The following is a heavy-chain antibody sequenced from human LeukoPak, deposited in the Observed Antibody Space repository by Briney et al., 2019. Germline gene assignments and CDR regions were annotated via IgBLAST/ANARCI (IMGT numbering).Heavy chain of an antibody. J-gene: IGHJ4*02. V-gene: IGHV1-69*13. CDR3: ARGPGYSGYPNINFDY. CDR2: IIPIFGTA. D-gene: IGHD3-22*01. Sequence: SVKVSCKASGGTFSSYAISWVRQAPGQGLEWMGGIIPIFGTANYAQKFQGRVTITADESTSTAYMELSSLRSEDTAVYYCARGPGYSGYPNINFDYWGQGTLVTVSS. CDR1: GGTFSSYA.